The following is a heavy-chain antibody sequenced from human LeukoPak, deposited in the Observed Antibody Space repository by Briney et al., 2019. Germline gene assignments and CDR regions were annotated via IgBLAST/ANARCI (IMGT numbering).Heavy chain of an antibody. D-gene: IGHD1-14*01. Sequence: PSGTLSLTCAVSGISISNNNWWTWVRQPPGKGLEWVSAISGSGGSTYYADSVKGRFTISRDNSKNTLYLQMNSLRAEDTAVYYCAKDVDHDWGQGTLVTVSS. CDR2: ISGSGGST. V-gene: IGHV3-23*01. J-gene: IGHJ4*02. CDR3: AKDVDHD. CDR1: GISISNNN.